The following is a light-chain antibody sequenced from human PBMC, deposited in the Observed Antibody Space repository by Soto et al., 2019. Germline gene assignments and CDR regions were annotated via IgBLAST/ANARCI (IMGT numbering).Light chain of an antibody. CDR2: DDS. Sequence: SYELTQPPSVSVAPGQTASIACGGDNVGTKSVHWYQQRPGQAPVLVVYDDSDRPSGIPERFSGSNSGNTATLTITRVEAGDEADYYCQVWESAFIFGGGTKLTVL. J-gene: IGLJ2*01. CDR1: NVGTKS. V-gene: IGLV3-21*02. CDR3: QVWESAFI.